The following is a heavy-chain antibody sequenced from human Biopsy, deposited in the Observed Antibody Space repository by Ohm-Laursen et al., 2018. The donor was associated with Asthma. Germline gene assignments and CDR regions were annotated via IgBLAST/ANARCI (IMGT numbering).Heavy chain of an antibody. Sequence: SVKVSCKAPGGTFSNFAISWARQAPGQGLEWLGGILTVFGTTNYAQKFQGRVTITADESTSTAYMEVTSLRSEDTAIYYCARCQVGYSSGWSLLLKKIYYSGMDVWGQGTAVTVSS. D-gene: IGHD6-19*01. CDR2: ILTVFGTT. CDR1: GGTFSNFA. J-gene: IGHJ6*02. V-gene: IGHV1-69*13. CDR3: ARCQVGYSSGWSLLLKKIYYSGMDV.